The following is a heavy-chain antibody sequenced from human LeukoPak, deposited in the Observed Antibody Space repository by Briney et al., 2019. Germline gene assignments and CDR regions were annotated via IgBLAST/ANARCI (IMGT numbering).Heavy chain of an antibody. J-gene: IGHJ4*02. CDR1: GFTFSSYA. CDR3: AKDLDYGDYIDY. V-gene: IGHV3-23*01. D-gene: IGHD4-17*01. Sequence: GGSLRLSCAASGFTFSSYAMSWVRQVPGKGLEWVSAISGSGGRTYYADSVKGRFTISRDNSKNTLYLQMNSLRAEDTAVYYCAKDLDYGDYIDYWGQRTLVTVSS. CDR2: ISGSGGRT.